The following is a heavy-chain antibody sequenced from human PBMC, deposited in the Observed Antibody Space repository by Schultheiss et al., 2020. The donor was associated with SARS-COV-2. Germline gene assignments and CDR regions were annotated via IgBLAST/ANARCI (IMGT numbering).Heavy chain of an antibody. CDR2: INPNTGGT. J-gene: IGHJ4*02. CDR1: GYSFTGYH. Sequence: ASVKVSCKTFGYSFTGYHIHWVRQAPGQGLEWMGWINPNTGGTNYAQKFQGRVTMTGDTSISTAYLELRRLKSDDTAVYYCARDIAVAATDYWGQGTLVTVSS. V-gene: IGHV1-2*02. D-gene: IGHD6-19*01. CDR3: ARDIAVAATDY.